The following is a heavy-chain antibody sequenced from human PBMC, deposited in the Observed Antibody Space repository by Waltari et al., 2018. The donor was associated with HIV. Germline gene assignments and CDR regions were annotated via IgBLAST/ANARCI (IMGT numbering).Heavy chain of an antibody. CDR1: GFTFDEYA. J-gene: IGHJ4*02. Sequence: EVHLVESGGGLVQPGRSLRLSCAASGFTFDEYAMHWVRQAPGKGLEWVSGINWSGDNTAYADSRKGRFTISRDNAKNSLSLQMNSLRVEDTALYYCAKPPGSSSPGSWGQGTLVTVSS. CDR2: INWSGDNT. CDR3: AKPPGSSSPGS. D-gene: IGHD6-6*01. V-gene: IGHV3-9*01.